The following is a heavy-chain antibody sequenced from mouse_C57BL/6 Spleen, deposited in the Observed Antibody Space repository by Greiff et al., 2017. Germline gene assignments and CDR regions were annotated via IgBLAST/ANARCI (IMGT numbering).Heavy chain of an antibody. CDR3: ARKWGSTYWYFDV. CDR2: IDPSDSYT. J-gene: IGHJ1*03. CDR1: GYTFTSYW. D-gene: IGHD1-1*01. V-gene: IGHV1-50*01. Sequence: QVQLQQPGAELVKPGASVKLSCKASGYTFTSYWMQWVNQRPGQGLEWIGEIDPSDSYTNYNQKFKGKATLTVDTSSSTAYMQLSSLTSEDSAVYYCARKWGSTYWYFDVWGTGTTVTVSS.